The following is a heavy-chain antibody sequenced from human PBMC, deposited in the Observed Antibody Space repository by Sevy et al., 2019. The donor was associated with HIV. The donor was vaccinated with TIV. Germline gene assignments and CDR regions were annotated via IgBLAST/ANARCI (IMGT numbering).Heavy chain of an antibody. V-gene: IGHV1-69*13. Sequence: ASVKVSCKASGGTFNRYAISWVRQAPGHGLEWLGGIIPIFGTTNYAQKFQGRVKITADESTGTAYMEVSSLRSEDTAVYYCARLTVAGLGGWFDPWGHGTLVTVSS. D-gene: IGHD6-19*01. CDR3: ARLTVAGLGGWFDP. CDR2: IIPIFGTT. CDR1: GGTFNRYA. J-gene: IGHJ5*02.